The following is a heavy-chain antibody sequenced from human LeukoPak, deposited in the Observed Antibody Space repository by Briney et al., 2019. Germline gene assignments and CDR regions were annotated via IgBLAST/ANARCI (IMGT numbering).Heavy chain of an antibody. D-gene: IGHD3-22*01. CDR1: GYTFTGYY. Sequence: ASVKVSCKASGYTFTGYYMHWVRQAPGQGLEWMGWINPNSGGTNYAQKFQGRVTMTRDTSISTAYMELSRLRSDDTAVYYCARNYYDGSGYYQNWFDPWGQGTLVTVSS. J-gene: IGHJ5*02. CDR2: INPNSGGT. CDR3: ARNYYDGSGYYQNWFDP. V-gene: IGHV1-2*02.